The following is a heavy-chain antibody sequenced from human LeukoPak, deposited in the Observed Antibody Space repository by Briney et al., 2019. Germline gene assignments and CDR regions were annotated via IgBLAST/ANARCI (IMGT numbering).Heavy chain of an antibody. CDR2: INTDGSKK. D-gene: IGHD4-17*01. Sequence: GGSLRLSCAASGFTFSSYGMHWVRQAPGKGLEWVANINTDGSKKSYVDSVRGRFTISRDNAKNSLYLQMDSLRAEDTALYYCASQSYGLFHYWGQGNLVTVSS. CDR3: ASQSYGLFHY. J-gene: IGHJ4*02. CDR1: GFTFSSYG. V-gene: IGHV3-7*03.